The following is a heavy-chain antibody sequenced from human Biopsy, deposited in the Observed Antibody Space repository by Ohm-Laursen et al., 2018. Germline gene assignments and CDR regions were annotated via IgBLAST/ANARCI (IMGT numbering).Heavy chain of an antibody. Sequence: SLRLSCAASGFTFTNYAMNWVRQAPGKGLDWVSSIDSSAASTFYADSVKGRFTISRDNSKNTLFLQMNSLRAADTAIYYCASDLNGDPSAFDYWGQGTTVTVSS. CDR2: IDSSAAST. D-gene: IGHD4-17*01. V-gene: IGHV3-23*01. CDR1: GFTFTNYA. CDR3: ASDLNGDPSAFDY. J-gene: IGHJ4*02.